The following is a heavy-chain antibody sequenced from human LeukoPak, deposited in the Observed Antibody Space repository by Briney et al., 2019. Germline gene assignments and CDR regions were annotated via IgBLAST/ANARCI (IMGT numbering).Heavy chain of an antibody. J-gene: IGHJ4*02. V-gene: IGHV3-73*01. CDR1: GFTFSGSA. CDR2: IRSKANSYAT. D-gene: IGHD3-9*01. CDR3: TSLPSYDNFDY. Sequence: GGSLRLSCAASGFTFSGSAMHWVRQASGKGLEWVGRIRSKANSYATAYAASVKGRFTISRDDSKNTAYLQMNSLKTEDTAVYYCTSLPSYDNFDYWGQGTLVTVSS.